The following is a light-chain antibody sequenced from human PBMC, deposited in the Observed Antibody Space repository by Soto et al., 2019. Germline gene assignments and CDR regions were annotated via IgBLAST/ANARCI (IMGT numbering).Light chain of an antibody. CDR2: GAS. Sequence: EIVMTQSPATLSVSPGERATLSCRASQSVSSNLAWYQQKPGQAPRLLIYGASTRATGIPARFSGSGSGTEFTLYISSLQSEDFAVYYCQQYNNWPCTFGQGTKLEIK. CDR1: QSVSSN. V-gene: IGKV3-15*01. CDR3: QQYNNWPCT. J-gene: IGKJ2*02.